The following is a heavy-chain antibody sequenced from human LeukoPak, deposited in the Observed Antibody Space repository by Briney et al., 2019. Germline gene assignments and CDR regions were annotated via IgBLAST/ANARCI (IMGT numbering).Heavy chain of an antibody. V-gene: IGHV3-7*01. CDR3: ARVSHDVAIEY. D-gene: IGHD5-12*01. J-gene: IGHJ4*02. CDR1: GFTFSRHW. CDR2: IRQDGNEM. Sequence: GGSLRLSCAASGFTFSRHWMTWVRQAPGKGLEWVASIRQDGNEMFYVDSVKGRFTISRDNAKNSLFLQMSSLRAEDTAVYYCARVSHDVAIEYWGQGTLVTASS.